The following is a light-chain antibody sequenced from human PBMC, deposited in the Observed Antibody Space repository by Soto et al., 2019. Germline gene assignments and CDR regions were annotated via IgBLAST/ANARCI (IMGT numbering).Light chain of an antibody. J-gene: IGKJ1*01. V-gene: IGKV3-15*01. CDR2: HVS. Sequence: IVLTQSPGTLSLSPGDSATLSCRASQSVGPNLVWYQQRFGQSPRLLIYHVSTRATGVPARFSGSGSETEFTLTISSLQPEDFAIYYCHQYNNWPSWTFGQGTKVDIK. CDR3: HQYNNWPSWT. CDR1: QSVGPN.